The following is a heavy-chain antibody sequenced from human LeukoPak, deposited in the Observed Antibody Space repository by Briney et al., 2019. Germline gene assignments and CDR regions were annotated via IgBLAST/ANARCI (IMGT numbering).Heavy chain of an antibody. CDR2: INHSGST. J-gene: IGHJ4*02. D-gene: IGHD3-10*01. V-gene: IGHV4-34*01. CDR1: GGSISSYY. CDR3: ARLHYGSGSNSFDY. Sequence: SETLSLTCTVSGGSISSYYWSWIRQPPGKGLEWIGEINHSGSTNYNPSLKSRVTISVDTSKNQFSLKLSSVTAADTAVYYCARLHYGSGSNSFDYWGQGTLVTVSS.